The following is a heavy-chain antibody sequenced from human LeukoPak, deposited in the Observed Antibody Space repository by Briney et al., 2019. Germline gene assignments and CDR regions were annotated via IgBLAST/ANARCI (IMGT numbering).Heavy chain of an antibody. CDR1: GYSINSGYF. D-gene: IGHD3-22*01. Sequence: PSETLSLTCTVSGYSINSGYFWGWVRQPPGKGPEWIGSIFHTGDVYYNPSLRSRVTVSVDTSRNQVSLKVTSVTAADTAVYYCARSARYYYDSSGYSEGTDYWGQGTLVTVSS. V-gene: IGHV4-38-2*02. CDR2: IFHTGDV. CDR3: ARSARYYYDSSGYSEGTDY. J-gene: IGHJ4*02.